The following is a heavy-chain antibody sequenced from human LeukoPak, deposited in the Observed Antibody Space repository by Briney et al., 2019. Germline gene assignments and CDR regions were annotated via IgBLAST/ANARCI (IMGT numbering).Heavy chain of an antibody. Sequence: ASVKVSCEASGYTFTSYYIHLVRQAPGQGREWMGIIYPSGGSTSYAQKFQDRVTMTTDTSTSTVYMELSNLKSEDTAVYYCARDRGGDTAMMGWGQGTLITVSS. CDR3: ARDRGGDTAMMG. D-gene: IGHD5-18*01. CDR1: GYTFTSYY. J-gene: IGHJ4*02. V-gene: IGHV1-46*01. CDR2: IYPSGGST.